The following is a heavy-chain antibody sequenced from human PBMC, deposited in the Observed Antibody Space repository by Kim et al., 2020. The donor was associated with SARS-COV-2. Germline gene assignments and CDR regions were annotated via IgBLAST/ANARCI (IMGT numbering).Heavy chain of an antibody. CDR1: GGSFNDYY. J-gene: IGHJ6*02. Sequence: SETLSLTCAVYGGSFNDYYWSWIRQPQGKGREGIGKINISESPNTNPSPRSRVIISVDTSKNQFSLKLSSLTAAATAVYYCAGGKDVASGRYGGMDVWGQGTTVTVSS. V-gene: IGHV4-34*01. CDR2: INISESP. CDR3: AGGKDVASGRYGGMDV. D-gene: IGHD3-10*01.